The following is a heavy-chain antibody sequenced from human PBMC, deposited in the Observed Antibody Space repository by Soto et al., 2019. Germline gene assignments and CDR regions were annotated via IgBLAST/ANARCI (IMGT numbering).Heavy chain of an antibody. CDR3: AREVQVHTPAFVY. J-gene: IGHJ4*02. V-gene: IGHV1-69*19. CDR1: GGTFNTYA. CDR2: ISPMFGAA. D-gene: IGHD3-10*01. Sequence: QVQLVQSGAEMKKPGSSVKVSCQSSGGTFNTYAMNWVRQAPGQGPEWMGDISPMFGAANYAPKFQGRVTITADESTRTSYMQLGSLTSEDTALYFCAREVQVHTPAFVYWGQGTLVTVSS.